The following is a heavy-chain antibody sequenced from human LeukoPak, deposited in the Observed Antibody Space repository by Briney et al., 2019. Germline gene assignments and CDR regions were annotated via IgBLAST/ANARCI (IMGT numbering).Heavy chain of an antibody. J-gene: IGHJ4*02. CDR2: ISWDGGST. V-gene: IGHV3-43*01. CDR1: GFTLDDYT. CDR3: AKDLYYYDSSGYGE. Sequence: PGGSLRLSCAASGFTLDDYTMHWVRQAPGKGLEWVSLISWDGGSTYYADSVKGRFTISRDNSKNSLYLQMNSLRTEDTALYYCAKDLYYYDSSGYGEWGQGTLVAVSS. D-gene: IGHD3-22*01.